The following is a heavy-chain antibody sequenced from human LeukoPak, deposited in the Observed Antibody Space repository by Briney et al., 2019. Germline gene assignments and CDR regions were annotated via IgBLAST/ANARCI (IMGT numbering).Heavy chain of an antibody. CDR3: ASRLRSSSWYNY. J-gene: IGHJ4*02. Sequence: SQTLSLTCTVSGGSISSGGYYWSWIRQHPGKGLEWIGYIYYSGSTYYNPSLKSRVTISVDTSKNQSSLKLSSVTAADTAVYYCASRLRSSSWYNYWGQGTLVTVSS. V-gene: IGHV4-31*03. D-gene: IGHD6-13*01. CDR1: GGSISSGGYY. CDR2: IYYSGST.